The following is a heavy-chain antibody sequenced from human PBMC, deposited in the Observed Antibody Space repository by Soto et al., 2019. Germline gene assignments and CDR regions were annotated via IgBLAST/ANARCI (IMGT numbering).Heavy chain of an antibody. Sequence: VGSLRLSCAASGVTLSSYGMSWVRQAPGKGLEWVSAISGSGGSTYYADSVKGRFTISRDNSKNTLYLQMNSLRAEDTAVYYCAKGAYYHGSGSYFPFDYWGQGTLVTVSS. CDR2: ISGSGGST. D-gene: IGHD3-10*01. CDR3: AKGAYYHGSGSYFPFDY. CDR1: GVTLSSYG. J-gene: IGHJ4*02. V-gene: IGHV3-23*01.